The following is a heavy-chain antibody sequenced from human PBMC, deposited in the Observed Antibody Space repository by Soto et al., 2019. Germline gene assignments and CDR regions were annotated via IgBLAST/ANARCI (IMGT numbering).Heavy chain of an antibody. V-gene: IGHV3-23*01. J-gene: IGHJ4*02. D-gene: IGHD1-26*01. CDR1: GFTFSSYA. CDR3: VKDHVGATFYFDC. CDR2: ISGSGGST. Sequence: HPGGSLRLSCAASGFTFSSYAMSWVCQAPGKGLEWVSAISGSGGSTYYADSVKGRFTISRDNSKDTLYLQMSSLRAEDTAIYYCVKDHVGATFYFDCWGQGTLVTVSS.